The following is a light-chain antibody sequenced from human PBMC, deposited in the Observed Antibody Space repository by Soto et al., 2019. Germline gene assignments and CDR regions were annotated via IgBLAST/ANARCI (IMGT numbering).Light chain of an antibody. CDR3: QQYGSSVRT. CDR2: GAS. J-gene: IGKJ2*01. V-gene: IGKV3-20*01. CDR1: QSVSSGY. Sequence: EIVLTQSPGTLSLSPGERATLSCRASQSVSSGYLAWYQQKPGQAPRLLIYGASSRATGIPDRFSGSGSGTDFTLTISRLEPEDFAVYYCQQYGSSVRTFGQGTKLEIK.